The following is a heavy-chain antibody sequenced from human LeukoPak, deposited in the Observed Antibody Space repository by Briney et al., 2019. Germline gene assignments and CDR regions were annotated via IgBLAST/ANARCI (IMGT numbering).Heavy chain of an antibody. D-gene: IGHD3-10*01. J-gene: IGHJ4*02. CDR3: ARERGFRLFSGSRQYYFDY. CDR2: IYYSGST. Sequence: SETLSLTCTVSGGSISSYSWSWIRQPPGTGLEWIGSIYYSGSTNYNPSLKSRVTMSVDTSKNQFSLKLSSVTAADTAVYYCARERGFRLFSGSRQYYFDYWGQGTLVSVSS. CDR1: GGSISSYS. V-gene: IGHV4-59*12.